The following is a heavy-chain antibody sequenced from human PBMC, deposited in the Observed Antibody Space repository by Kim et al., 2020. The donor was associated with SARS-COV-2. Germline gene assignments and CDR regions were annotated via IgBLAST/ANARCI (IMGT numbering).Heavy chain of an antibody. V-gene: IGHV3-30*04. CDR3: ARAPERRPARYSYGFDY. CDR1: GFTFSSYA. D-gene: IGHD5-18*01. CDR2: ISYDGSNK. Sequence: GGSLRLSCAASGFTFSSYAMHWVRQAPGKGLEWVAVISYDGSNKYYADSVKGRFTISRDNSKNTLYLQMNSLRAEDTAVYYCARAPERRPARYSYGFDYWGQGTLVTVSS. J-gene: IGHJ4*02.